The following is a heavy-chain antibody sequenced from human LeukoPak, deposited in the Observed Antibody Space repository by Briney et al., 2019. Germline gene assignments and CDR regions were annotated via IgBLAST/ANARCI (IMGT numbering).Heavy chain of an antibody. CDR3: ARSSIAARGWFDP. D-gene: IGHD6-6*01. V-gene: IGHV3-7*05. CDR2: IKQDGSEK. CDR1: GFTFSSYW. Sequence: PGGSLRLSCAASGFTFSSYWMSWVRQDPGKGLEWVANIKQDGSEKYYVDSVKGRFTISRDNAKNSLYLQMNSLRAEDTAVYYCARSSIAARGWFDPWGQGALGTVSS. J-gene: IGHJ5*02.